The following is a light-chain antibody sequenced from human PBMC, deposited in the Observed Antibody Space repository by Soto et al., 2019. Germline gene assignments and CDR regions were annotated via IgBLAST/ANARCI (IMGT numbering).Light chain of an antibody. CDR1: QTISSW. CDR3: QHYNSYSEA. CDR2: KAS. V-gene: IGKV1-5*03. Sequence: DIQMTQSPSTLSVSVLDIVTITFLASQTISSWLAWYQQKPGKAPKLLIYKASTLKSGVPSRFSGSGSGTEFTLTISSLQPDDVATYYCQHYNSYSEAFGQGTKVDIK. J-gene: IGKJ1*01.